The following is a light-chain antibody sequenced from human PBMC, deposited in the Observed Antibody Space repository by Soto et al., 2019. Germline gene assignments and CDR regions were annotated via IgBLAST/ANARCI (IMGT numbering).Light chain of an antibody. CDR2: DAS. CDR1: QSVSSS. J-gene: IGKJ4*01. CDR3: QQYDSWPLT. V-gene: IGKV3-15*01. Sequence: EKVMTQSPATLSVSPGERATLSCRASQSVSSSLAWYQQKPGQAPRLLIYDASTRATGIPARFSGSGSGTEFTLNISSLQSEDFAVYYCQQYDSWPLTFGGGTKVEIK.